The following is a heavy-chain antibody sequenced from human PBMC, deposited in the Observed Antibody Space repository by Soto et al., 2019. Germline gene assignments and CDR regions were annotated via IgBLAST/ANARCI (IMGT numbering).Heavy chain of an antibody. D-gene: IGHD1-1*01. CDR2: LNGGTGQT. CDR1: GYTFSTYA. CDR3: ARGKGMEENYYYYGMDI. J-gene: IGHJ6*02. Sequence: ASVKVSCKASGYTFSTYAIHWVRQAPGQSLEWMGWLNGGTGQTRYSQRFQDRVTITRDTSASTAYMEVNSLRPEDTAVYYCARGKGMEENYYYYGMDIWGQGTTVTVSS. V-gene: IGHV1-3*01.